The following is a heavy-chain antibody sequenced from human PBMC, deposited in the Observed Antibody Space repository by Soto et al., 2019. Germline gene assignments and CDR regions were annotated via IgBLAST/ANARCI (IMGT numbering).Heavy chain of an antibody. Sequence: EVQLVQSGGGLVQPGGSLRLSCAASGFTFRNYWMHWIRQAPGKGLLWVSRISHDERTTTYADAVKGRFTISRDNAKNPFFLAMDSLRAEDPAGHYLGRGGGSFAHPPDYRGQGTLGTVSS. CDR2: ISHDERTT. D-gene: IGHD3-16*01. CDR1: GFTFRNYW. CDR3: GRGGGSFAHPPDY. V-gene: IGHV3-74*01. J-gene: IGHJ4*02.